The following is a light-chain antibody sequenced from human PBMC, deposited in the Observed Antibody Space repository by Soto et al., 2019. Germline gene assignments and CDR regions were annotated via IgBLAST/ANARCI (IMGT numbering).Light chain of an antibody. CDR2: SSN. CDR1: SSNIRSNT. J-gene: IGLJ1*01. CDR3: AAWDDSLNGPV. V-gene: IGLV1-44*01. Sequence: QSVLTQPPSASGTPGQRVTISCSGSSSNIRSNTVNWYQQLPGTAPKLLIYSSNQRPSGVPDRFSGSKSGTSASLAISGLQSEDEADYYCAAWDDSLNGPVFGTGTKLTVL.